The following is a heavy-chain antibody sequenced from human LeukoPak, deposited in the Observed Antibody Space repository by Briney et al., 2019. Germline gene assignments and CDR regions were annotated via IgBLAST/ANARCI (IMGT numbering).Heavy chain of an antibody. CDR2: ISSSSSYI. D-gene: IGHD5-12*01. V-gene: IGHV3-21*01. J-gene: IGHJ4*02. CDR3: ARVDSCYDYIYY. Sequence: PGGSLRLSCAASGFTFSSYSMNWVRQAPGKGLEWVSSISSSSSYIYYADSVKGRFTISRDNAKNSLYLQMNSLRAEDTAVYYCARVDSCYDYIYYWGQRTLVTVSS. CDR1: GFTFSSYS.